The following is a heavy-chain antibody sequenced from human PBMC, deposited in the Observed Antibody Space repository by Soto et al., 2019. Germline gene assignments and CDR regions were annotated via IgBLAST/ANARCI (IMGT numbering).Heavy chain of an antibody. Sequence: KPGGSLRLSCAASGFTFSSYSMNWVRQAPGKGLEWVSSISSSSSYIYYADSVKGRFTISRDNAKNSLYLQMNSLRAEDTAVYYCARDPYPYYDSSGYYFGWFDPWGQGTLVTVSS. D-gene: IGHD3-22*01. V-gene: IGHV3-21*01. CDR1: GFTFSSYS. CDR2: ISSSSSYI. J-gene: IGHJ5*02. CDR3: ARDPYPYYDSSGYYFGWFDP.